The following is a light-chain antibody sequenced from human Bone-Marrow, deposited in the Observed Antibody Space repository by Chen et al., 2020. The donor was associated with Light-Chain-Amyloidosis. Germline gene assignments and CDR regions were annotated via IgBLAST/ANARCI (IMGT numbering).Light chain of an antibody. CDR2: RDT. CDR1: DLPTKY. V-gene: IGLV3-25*03. CDR3: QSADSSGTYEVI. J-gene: IGLJ2*01. Sequence: SYELTQPPSVSVSPVHTARITCSGDDLPTKYAYWYQQKPGQAPVLVIHRDTERPSGISERFSGSSSGTTATLTISGVQAEDEADYHCQSADSSGTYEVIFGGGTKLTV.